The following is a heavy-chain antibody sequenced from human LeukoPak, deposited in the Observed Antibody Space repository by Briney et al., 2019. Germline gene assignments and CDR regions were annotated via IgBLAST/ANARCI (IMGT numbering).Heavy chain of an antibody. V-gene: IGHV3-21*01. CDR2: ISSSSSYI. Sequence: PGGSLRLSCAASGFTFSSYAMTWVRQAPGKGLEWVSSISSSSSYIYYADSVKGRFTISRDNAKNSLYLQMNSLRAEDTAVYYCARGPSPVPYYYGSGSYYNLPWGQGTLVTVSS. CDR3: ARGPSPVPYYYGSGSYYNLP. CDR1: GFTFSSYA. J-gene: IGHJ5*02. D-gene: IGHD3-10*01.